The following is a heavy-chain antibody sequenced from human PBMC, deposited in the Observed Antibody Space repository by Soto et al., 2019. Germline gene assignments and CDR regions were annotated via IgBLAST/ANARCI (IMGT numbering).Heavy chain of an antibody. CDR1: GYTFTSYG. J-gene: IGHJ6*02. V-gene: IGHV1-18*01. CDR3: AYCGGDCDRYYYYYGMDV. Sequence: QVQLVQSGAEVKKPGASVKVSCKASGYTFTSYGISWVRQAPGQGLEWMGWISAYNGNTNYAQKLQGRVTMTTDTSTSTAYMELRSLRSDDTAVYYCAYCGGDCDRYYYYYGMDVWGQGTTVTVSS. D-gene: IGHD2-21*02. CDR2: ISAYNGNT.